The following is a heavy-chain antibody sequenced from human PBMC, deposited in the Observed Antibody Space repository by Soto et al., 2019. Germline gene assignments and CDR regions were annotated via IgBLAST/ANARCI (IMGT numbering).Heavy chain of an antibody. J-gene: IGHJ5*02. CDR1: GGSISSGDYY. D-gene: IGHD3-10*01. CDR3: ARDPGWSSGSWGWFDP. V-gene: IGHV4-30-4*01. CDR2: IYYSGST. Sequence: QVQLQESGPGLVKPSQTLSLTCTVSGGSISSGDYYWSWIRQPPGKGLVWIGYIYYSGSTYYNPSLKSRVTISVDTSKNQFSLKLSSVTAADTAVYYCARDPGWSSGSWGWFDPWGQGTLVTVSS.